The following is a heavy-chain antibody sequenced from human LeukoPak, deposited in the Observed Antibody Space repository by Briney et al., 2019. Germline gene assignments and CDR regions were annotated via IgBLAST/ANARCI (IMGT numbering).Heavy chain of an antibody. V-gene: IGHV4-61*01. CDR2: IYYSGST. CDR1: GGSVSSDTYY. CDR3: ARQEYSSGWYPFDY. Sequence: SETLSLTCSVSGGSVSSDTYYWSWIRQPPGKGLEWIGYIYYSGSTNYNPSLKSRVTMSVDTSKNQFSLKVSSVTAADTAVYYCARQEYSSGWYPFDYWGQGTLVTVSS. J-gene: IGHJ4*02. D-gene: IGHD6-19*01.